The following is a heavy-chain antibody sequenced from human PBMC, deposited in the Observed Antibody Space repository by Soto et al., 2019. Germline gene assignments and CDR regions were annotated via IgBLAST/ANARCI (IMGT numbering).Heavy chain of an antibody. D-gene: IGHD3-22*01. J-gene: IGHJ6*02. Sequence: QVQLVQSGAEVKKPGSSVKVSCKASGGTFSSYAISWVRQAPGQGLEWMGGIIPIFGTANYAQKFQGRVTITADKATSTAYMELSSMRSEDTAVYYCAIVVKGDYYYGMDVWGQGTTVTVSS. CDR1: GGTFSSYA. V-gene: IGHV1-69*06. CDR2: IIPIFGTA. CDR3: AIVVKGDYYYGMDV.